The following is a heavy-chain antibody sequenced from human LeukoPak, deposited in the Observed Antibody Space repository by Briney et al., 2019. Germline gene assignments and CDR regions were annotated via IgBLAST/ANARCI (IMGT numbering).Heavy chain of an antibody. CDR3: ARAVITFGGAVAKGFDC. V-gene: IGHV4-59*01. CDR1: GGSFSTYY. D-gene: IGHD3-16*01. J-gene: IGHJ4*02. CDR2: IYYSGST. Sequence: PSETLSLTCTVSGGSFSTYYWSWIRQPPGKGLEWIGYIYYSGSTDYNPSLKNRVTMSLDTSKNQFSLNLNSVTAADTAIYYCARAVITFGGAVAKGFDCWGQGTLVTVSS.